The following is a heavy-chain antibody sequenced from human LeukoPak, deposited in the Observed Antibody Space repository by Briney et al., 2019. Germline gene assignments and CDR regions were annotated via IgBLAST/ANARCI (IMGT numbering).Heavy chain of an antibody. V-gene: IGHV4-34*01. J-gene: IGHJ4*02. D-gene: IGHD3-10*01. Sequence: SETLSLTCAVYGGFFSGYYWSWVRQPPGKGLEWIGEINHSGSTNYNPSLKSRVTISVDTSKNQFSLKLSSVTAADTAVYYCARSFYGSGSYNYWGQGTLVTVSS. CDR3: ARSFYGSGSYNY. CDR2: INHSGST. CDR1: GGFFSGYY.